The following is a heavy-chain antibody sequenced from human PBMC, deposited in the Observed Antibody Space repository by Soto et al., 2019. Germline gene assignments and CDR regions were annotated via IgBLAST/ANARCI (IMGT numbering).Heavy chain of an antibody. J-gene: IGHJ1*01. Sequence: EVQLVESGGGLIQPGGSLRLSCAASGFTVSSNYMSWVRQAPGKGLEWVSVIYSGGSTYYADSVKGRFTTTRDNSKNTVDLQMNSLRAEDTAVYYCARDRVESGYPEYFQHWGQGTLVTVSS. V-gene: IGHV3-53*01. D-gene: IGHD3-22*01. CDR3: ARDRVESGYPEYFQH. CDR1: GFTVSSNY. CDR2: IYSGGST.